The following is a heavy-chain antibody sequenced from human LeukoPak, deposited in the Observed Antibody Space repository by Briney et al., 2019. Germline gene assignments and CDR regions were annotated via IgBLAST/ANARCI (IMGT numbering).Heavy chain of an antibody. CDR1: GVSISSYY. Sequence: SETLSLTCTVSGVSISSYYWSWIRQPAGKGLEWIGRIHTSGSTNYNPALKSRVTMSEDTSRNQFSLKLSSVTAADTAVYYCARVAVEPGWPMGWFDLWGQGILVTVSS. J-gene: IGHJ5*02. CDR2: IHTSGST. CDR3: ARVAVEPGWPMGWFDL. D-gene: IGHD2-15*01. V-gene: IGHV4-4*07.